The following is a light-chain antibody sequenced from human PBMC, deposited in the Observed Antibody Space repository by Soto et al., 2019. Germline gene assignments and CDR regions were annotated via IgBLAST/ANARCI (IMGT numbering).Light chain of an antibody. J-gene: IGLJ3*02. Sequence: QSALTQPASVSGSPGQSITMSCTGTASDIGSYDLVSWYQQHPGKAPKLIIFEVSQRPSGVSGRFSGSKSGTTASLTISGLQAEDEAHYYCLSFARSTLSLAFGGGTKLTVL. CDR1: ASDIGSYDL. V-gene: IGLV2-23*02. CDR2: EVS. CDR3: LSFARSTLSLA.